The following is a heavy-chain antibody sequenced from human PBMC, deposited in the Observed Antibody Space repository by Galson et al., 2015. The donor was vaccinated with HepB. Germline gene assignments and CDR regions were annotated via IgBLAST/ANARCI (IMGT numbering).Heavy chain of an antibody. CDR2: ISWNSGSI. CDR3: AKDIAAAGTQGSWFDP. Sequence: SLRLSCAASGFTFDDYAMHWVRHAPGKGLEWVSGISWNSGSIGYADSVKGRFTISRDNAKNSLYLQMNSLRAEDTALYYCAKDIAAAGTQGSWFDPWGQGTLVTVSS. J-gene: IGHJ5*02. V-gene: IGHV3-9*01. D-gene: IGHD6-13*01. CDR1: GFTFDDYA.